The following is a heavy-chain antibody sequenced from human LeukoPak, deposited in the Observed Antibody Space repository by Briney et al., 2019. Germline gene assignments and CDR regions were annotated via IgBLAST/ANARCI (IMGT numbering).Heavy chain of an antibody. D-gene: IGHD6-6*01. Sequence: GGSLRLSCAASGFTFTSYEMNWGRQAPGKGLEWVSYITISGSTIYYADSVKGRFTISRDNAKNSLYLQMNSLRAEDTAVYYCARATSIDYWGQGTLVTVSS. CDR3: ARATSIDY. V-gene: IGHV3-48*03. J-gene: IGHJ4*02. CDR1: GFTFTSYE. CDR2: ITISGSTI.